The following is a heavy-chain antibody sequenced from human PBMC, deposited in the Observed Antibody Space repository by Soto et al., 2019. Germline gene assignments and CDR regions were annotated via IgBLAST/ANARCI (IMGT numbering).Heavy chain of an antibody. D-gene: IGHD2-15*01. J-gene: IGHJ4*02. CDR2: INPYGGTT. CDR1: GYIFTTYY. CDR3: ARDGGSYCSGGSCYSGPFGY. Sequence: GASVKVSCKASGYIFTTYYMHWVRQAPGQGLEWMGTINPYGGTTTYAQTFQGRVTMTRDTSASTVYMELSSLRSEDTAVYYCARDGGSYCSGGSCYSGPFGYWGQGALVPVSS. V-gene: IGHV1-46*03.